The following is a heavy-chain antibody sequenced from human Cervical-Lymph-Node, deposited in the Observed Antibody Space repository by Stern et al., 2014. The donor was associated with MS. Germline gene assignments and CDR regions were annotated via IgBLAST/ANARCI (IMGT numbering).Heavy chain of an antibody. J-gene: IGHJ4*02. Sequence: VQLVQSGAEVKKPGSSVKVSCQTSGGTFSTFAIGWVRQAPGQGLEWMGGITPIFDATNYAQKFQGRLTITADESTRTAYMELSSLRPDDTAMYYCARGDSEAPIYYFDYWGQGTLVTVSS. CDR1: GGTFSTFA. CDR3: ARGDSEAPIYYFDY. CDR2: ITPIFDAT. D-gene: IGHD2-21*01. V-gene: IGHV1-69*01.